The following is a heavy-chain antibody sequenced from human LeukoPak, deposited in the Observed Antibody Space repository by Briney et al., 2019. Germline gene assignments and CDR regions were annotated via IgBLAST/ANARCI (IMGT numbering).Heavy chain of an antibody. Sequence: SETLSLTCTVASGSISSYYWSWIRQPAGKGLGWIGRIYASGSTDFNPSLRSRVTMSVDTSKNQFSLKLSPVSAADAALYYGARFREYKEAFVFWGQGTLVTVSS. CDR2: IYASGST. V-gene: IGHV4-4*07. CDR1: SGSISSYY. CDR3: ARFREYKEAFVF. D-gene: IGHD3-10*01. J-gene: IGHJ3*01.